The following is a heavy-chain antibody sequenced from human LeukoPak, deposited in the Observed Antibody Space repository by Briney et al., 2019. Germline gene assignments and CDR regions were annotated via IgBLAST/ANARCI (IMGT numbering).Heavy chain of an antibody. D-gene: IGHD5-18*01. CDR3: ARRATTERGHSYGLDF. CDR2: IGSSGSYI. V-gene: IGHV3-21*01. J-gene: IGHJ4*02. CDR1: GFTFSSYW. Sequence: GGSLRLSCAASGFTFSSYWMSWVRQAPGKGLEWVSSIGSSGSYIYHADSLTGRFTISRDNAKNSLYLQMNSLRAEDTAMYYCARRATTERGHSYGLDFWGQGTLVTVSS.